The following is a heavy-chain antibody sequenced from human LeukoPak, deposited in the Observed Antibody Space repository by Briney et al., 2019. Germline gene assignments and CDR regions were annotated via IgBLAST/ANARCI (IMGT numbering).Heavy chain of an antibody. J-gene: IGHJ5*02. CDR2: ISGSGGST. D-gene: IGHD3-3*01. CDR3: AKEETRFLEWLNNWFDP. CDR1: GFTFSSYA. Sequence: PGGSLRLSCAASGFTFSSYAMSWVRQAPGKGLEWVSAISGSGGSTYYADSVKGRFTISRDNSKNTLYLQMNCLRAEDTAVYYCAKEETRFLEWLNNWFDPWGQGTLVTVSS. V-gene: IGHV3-23*01.